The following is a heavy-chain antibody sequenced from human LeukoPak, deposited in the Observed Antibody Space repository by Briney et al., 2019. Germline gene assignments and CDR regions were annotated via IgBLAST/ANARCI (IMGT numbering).Heavy chain of an antibody. J-gene: IGHJ3*02. V-gene: IGHV3-15*01. CDR1: GFTFSSYA. CDR3: TTASTSGSYSAFDI. CDR2: IKSKTDGGTT. Sequence: GGSLRLSCAASGFTFSSYAMSWVRQAPGKGLEWVGRIKSKTDGGTTDYAAPVKGRFTISRDDSKNTLYLQMNSLKTEDTAVYYCTTASTSGSYSAFDIWGQGTMVTVSS. D-gene: IGHD1-26*01.